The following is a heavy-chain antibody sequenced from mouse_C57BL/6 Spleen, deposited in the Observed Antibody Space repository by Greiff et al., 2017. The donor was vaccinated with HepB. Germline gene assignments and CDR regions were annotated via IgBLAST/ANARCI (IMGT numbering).Heavy chain of an antibody. CDR2: ISDGGSYT. CDR1: GFTFSSYA. D-gene: IGHD3-2*02. J-gene: IGHJ4*01. V-gene: IGHV5-4*01. CDR3: AREGDSSGYDAMDY. Sequence: EVKLVESGGGLVKPGGSLKLSCAASGFTFSSYAMSWVRQTPEKRLEWVATISDGGSYTNYPDNVKGRFTISRDNAKNNLYLQMSHLKSEDTAMYYCAREGDSSGYDAMDYWGQGTSVTVSS.